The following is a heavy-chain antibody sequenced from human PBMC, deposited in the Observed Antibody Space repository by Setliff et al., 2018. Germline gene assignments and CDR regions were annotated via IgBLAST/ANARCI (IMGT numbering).Heavy chain of an antibody. CDR2: MFHSGST. D-gene: IGHD2-15*01. CDR1: GSSISSGYY. CDR3: ARHEVVAGLEYFQH. V-gene: IGHV4-38-2*01. Sequence: PSETLSLTCAVPGSSISSGYYWGWIRQPPGKGLEWIGSMFHSGSTYYNPSLKSRVTISIDTSNNQFSLKLTSVTAADTAVYYCARHEVVAGLEYFQHWGQGTLVTVSS. J-gene: IGHJ1*01.